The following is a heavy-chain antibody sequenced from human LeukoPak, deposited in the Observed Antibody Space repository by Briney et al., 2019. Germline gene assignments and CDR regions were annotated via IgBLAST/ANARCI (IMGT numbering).Heavy chain of an antibody. CDR3: ARDSYDYGDYYYGMDV. D-gene: IGHD4-17*01. Sequence: GGSLRLSCAASGFTFSGYWMNWVRQAPGKGLEWVANIKQDGSEKYYVDSEKGRFTISRDNAKNSLYLQMNSLRAEDTAVYYCARDSYDYGDYYYGMDVWGQGTTVTVSS. J-gene: IGHJ6*02. CDR2: IKQDGSEK. V-gene: IGHV3-7*05. CDR1: GFTFSGYW.